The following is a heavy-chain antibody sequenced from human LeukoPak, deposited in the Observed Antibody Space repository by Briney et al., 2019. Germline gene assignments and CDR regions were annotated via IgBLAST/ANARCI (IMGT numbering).Heavy chain of an antibody. D-gene: IGHD1-14*01. CDR2: INAGNGNT. CDR3: ARVTPTGNAFDI. Sequence: GASVKVSCKASGYTFTSYAMHWVRQAPGQRLEWMGWINAGNGNTKYSQKFQGRVTITRDTSASTAYMELSSLRSEDTAVYYCARVTPTGNAFDIWGQGTTVTVSS. CDR1: GYTFTSYA. J-gene: IGHJ3*02. V-gene: IGHV1-3*01.